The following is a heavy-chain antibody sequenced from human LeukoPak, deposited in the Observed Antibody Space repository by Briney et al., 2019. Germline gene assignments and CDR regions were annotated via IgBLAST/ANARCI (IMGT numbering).Heavy chain of an antibody. CDR2: IKQDGSEK. CDR3: ARGYRGYGDLYYFDY. J-gene: IGHJ4*02. CDR1: GFTFSSYW. Sequence: GGSLRLSCAASGFTFSSYWMSWVRQAPGKGLEWVANIKQDGSEKYYVDSVKGRFTISRDNAKNTLYLQMNSLRAEDTAVYYCARGYRGYGDLYYFDYWGQGTLVTVSS. V-gene: IGHV3-7*04. D-gene: IGHD4-17*01.